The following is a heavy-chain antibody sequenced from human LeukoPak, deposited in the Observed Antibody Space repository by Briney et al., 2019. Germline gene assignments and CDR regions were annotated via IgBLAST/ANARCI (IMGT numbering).Heavy chain of an antibody. Sequence: ASVKVSCKASGYTFTGYYMHWVRQAPGQGLEWMGWINPNSGGTNYAQKFQGRVTMTRDTSISTAYMELSRLRSDDTAVYYCARVIASTHYYYYGMDVWGQGTTVTVSS. CDR2: INPNSGGT. CDR1: GYTFTGYY. J-gene: IGHJ6*02. D-gene: IGHD6-13*01. CDR3: ARVIASTHYYYYGMDV. V-gene: IGHV1-2*02.